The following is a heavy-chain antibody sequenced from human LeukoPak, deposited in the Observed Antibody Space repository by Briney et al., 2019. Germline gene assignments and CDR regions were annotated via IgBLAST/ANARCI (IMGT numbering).Heavy chain of an antibody. CDR3: ARANYDFWSGYYVSKAFDI. CDR2: IYYRGST. V-gene: IGHV4-39*07. D-gene: IGHD3-3*01. CDR1: GGSISSSSYY. Sequence: PSETLSLTCTVSGGSISSSSYYWDWIREPPGKGLEWIGSIYYRGSTYYNPSLKSRVTISVDTSKNQFSLKLSSVTAADTAVYYCARANYDFWSGYYVSKAFDIWGQGTMVTVSS. J-gene: IGHJ3*02.